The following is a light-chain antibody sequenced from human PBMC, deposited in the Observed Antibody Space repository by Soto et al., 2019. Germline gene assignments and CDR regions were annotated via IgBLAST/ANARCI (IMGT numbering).Light chain of an antibody. V-gene: IGKV3-20*01. J-gene: IGKJ2*01. Sequence: VLTQSPCTLSLSPGERATLSCRASQSVSSSYLAWYQQKPGQAPRVLIYGASSRATGIPDRFSGSGSGTDFTLTISRLEPEDFAVDYCQQYGSSPPNAFGQGTKLEIK. CDR1: QSVSSSY. CDR2: GAS. CDR3: QQYGSSPPNA.